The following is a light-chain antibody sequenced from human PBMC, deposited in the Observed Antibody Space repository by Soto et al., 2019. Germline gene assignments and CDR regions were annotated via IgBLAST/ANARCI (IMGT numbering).Light chain of an antibody. Sequence: QSALTQPASVSGSPGQSITISCTGTSGDIGSYTLVSWYQQHPGKAPKLMIYEASERPSGVSIRFSGSRSGNTASLTISGLQAEDEADYYCCSYAGSSTLVFGGGTQLTVL. CDR1: SGDIGSYTL. J-gene: IGLJ2*01. V-gene: IGLV2-23*01. CDR2: EAS. CDR3: CSYAGSSTLV.